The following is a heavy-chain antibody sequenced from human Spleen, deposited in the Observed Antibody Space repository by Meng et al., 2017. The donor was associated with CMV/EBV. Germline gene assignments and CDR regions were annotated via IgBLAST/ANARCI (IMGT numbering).Heavy chain of an antibody. CDR1: GFTFSSYA. V-gene: IGHV3-23*01. CDR2: ISGSGGST. J-gene: IGHJ4*02. Sequence: GESLKISCAASGFTFSSYAMSWVRQAPGKGLEWVSAISGSGGSTYYADSVKGRFTSSRDNSKNTLCLQMNSLRAEDTAVYYCAKDSSSGHPNYWGQGTLVTVSS. D-gene: IGHD6-19*01. CDR3: AKDSSSGHPNY.